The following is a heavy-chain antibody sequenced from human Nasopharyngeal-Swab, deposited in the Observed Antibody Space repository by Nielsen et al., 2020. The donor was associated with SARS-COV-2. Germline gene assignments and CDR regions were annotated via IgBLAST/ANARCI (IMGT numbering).Heavy chain of an antibody. CDR1: GFPFSTSG. CDR3: ARDEGPFESAASSPYNWFDP. CDR2: ISSTSNTI. D-gene: IGHD6-13*01. J-gene: IGHJ5*02. Sequence: GESLKISCAASGFPFSTSGMNWVWQAPGKGLEWVAFISSTSNTIYYADSVKGRFTISRDNAKNLLFLQMASLRDEDTAMYYCARDEGPFESAASSPYNWFDPWGQGTLVSVSS. V-gene: IGHV3-48*02.